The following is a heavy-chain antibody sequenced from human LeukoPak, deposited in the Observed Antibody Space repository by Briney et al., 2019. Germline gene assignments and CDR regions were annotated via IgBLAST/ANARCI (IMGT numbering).Heavy chain of an antibody. CDR1: GGSFCGYY. J-gene: IGHJ5*02. CDR3: ARDGRSYCGSGSYSNNWFDP. CDR2: INHSGST. V-gene: IGHV4-34*01. D-gene: IGHD3-10*01. Sequence: PSETLSLTCAVYGGSFCGYYWSWIRQPPGKGLEWIGEINHSGSTNYNPSLKSRVTISVDTSKNQFSLKLSSVTAADTAVYYCARDGRSYCGSGSYSNNWFDPWGQGTLVTVSS.